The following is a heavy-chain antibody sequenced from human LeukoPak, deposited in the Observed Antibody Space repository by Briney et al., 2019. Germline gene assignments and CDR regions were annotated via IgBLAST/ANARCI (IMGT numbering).Heavy chain of an antibody. D-gene: IGHD2-21*02. CDR1: GFTFSSYA. CDR2: ISGSGGST. J-gene: IGHJ6*02. Sequence: PGGPLRLSCAASGFTFSSYAMSWVRQAPGKGLEWVSAISGSGGSTYYADSVKGRFTISRDNSKNTLYLQMNSLRAEDTAVYYCAADTVVTYYYYGMDVWGQGTTVTVSS. CDR3: AADTVVTYYYYGMDV. V-gene: IGHV3-23*01.